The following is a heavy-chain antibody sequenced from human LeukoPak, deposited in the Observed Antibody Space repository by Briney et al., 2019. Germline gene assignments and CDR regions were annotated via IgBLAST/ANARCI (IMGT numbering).Heavy chain of an antibody. CDR3: AKDQSLWTSYDAFDI. CDR1: GFTFSSYW. D-gene: IGHD3-10*01. V-gene: IGHV3-23*01. CDR2: ISGSGGST. Sequence: PGGSLRLSCAASGFTFSSYWMSWVRQAPGKGLEWVSAISGSGGSTYYADSVKGRFTISRDNSKNTLYLQMNSLRAEDTAVYYCAKDQSLWTSYDAFDIWGQGTMVTVSS. J-gene: IGHJ3*02.